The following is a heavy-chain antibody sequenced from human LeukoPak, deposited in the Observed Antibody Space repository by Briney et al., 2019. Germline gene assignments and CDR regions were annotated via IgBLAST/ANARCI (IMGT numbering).Heavy chain of an antibody. CDR1: GFTFSSFS. CDR2: ISSSSNYI. J-gene: IGHJ2*01. Sequence: GGSLRLSCAASGFTFSSFSMNWVRKAPGKGLEWVSSISSSSNYIYYADSVRGRFTISRDNAKNSLSLQMNSLRVEDTAVYYCARDLDGDYGWHFDLWGRGTLVTVSS. CDR3: ARDLDGDYGWHFDL. V-gene: IGHV3-21*01. D-gene: IGHD4-17*01.